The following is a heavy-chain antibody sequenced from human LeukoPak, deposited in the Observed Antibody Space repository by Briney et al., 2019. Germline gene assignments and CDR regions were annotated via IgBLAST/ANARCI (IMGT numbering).Heavy chain of an antibody. V-gene: IGHV4-59*08. CDR2: IYYSGST. CDR3: ARGYNYGDEAGFDF. J-gene: IGHJ4*02. Sequence: SETLSLTCTVSGGSIISYYWSWIRQPPGKGLEWIGNIYYSGSTNYNPSLKSRVTMSLDTSKNQFSLNLRSVTAADTAVYYCARGYNYGDEAGFDFWGQGTLVTVSS. CDR1: GGSIISYY. D-gene: IGHD5-18*01.